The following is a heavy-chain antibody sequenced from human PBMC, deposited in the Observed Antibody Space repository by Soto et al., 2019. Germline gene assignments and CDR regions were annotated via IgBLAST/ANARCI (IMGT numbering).Heavy chain of an antibody. J-gene: IGHJ4*02. D-gene: IGHD6-6*01. V-gene: IGHV1-2*02. CDR2: INPNSGGT. CDR3: ARVVWVAARPYFDY. Sequence: GSVKVSCKASGYTFTGYYMHWVRQAPGQGLEWMGWINPNSGGTNYAQKFQGRVTMTRDTSISTAYMELSRLRSDDTAVYYCARVVWVAARPYFDYWGQGTLVTVSS. CDR1: GYTFTGYY.